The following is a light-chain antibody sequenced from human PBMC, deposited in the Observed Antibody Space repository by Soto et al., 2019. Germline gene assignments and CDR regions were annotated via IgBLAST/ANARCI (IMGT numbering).Light chain of an antibody. CDR3: XXXXXXXXXX. CDR1: QSISSY. V-gene: IGKV1-39*01. CDR2: AXX. Sequence: DIQRTQSPSSLSASLGDRXXXXXXXSQSISSYLNWYQQKPGKAPXXLXYAXXXVXXXVXARFSGSGSGTDFTLTISXXXXXDFATYXCXXXXXXXXXXXGQGTRLENK. J-gene: IGKJ5*01.